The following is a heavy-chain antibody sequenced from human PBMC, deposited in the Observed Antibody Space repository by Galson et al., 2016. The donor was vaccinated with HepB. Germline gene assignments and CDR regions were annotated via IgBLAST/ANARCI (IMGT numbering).Heavy chain of an antibody. Sequence: SETLSLTCAVSGDSVSIMKWWTWVRQAPGKGLEWIGEISQSGTTHYNPSLRSRVTISVDESKNQFSLKLVSVTVADTAVYYCTRDPFRRSYYYYGLDVWGQGTTVTVSS. J-gene: IGHJ6*02. CDR2: ISQSGTT. CDR3: TRDPFRRSYYYYGLDV. CDR1: GDSVSIMKW. V-gene: IGHV4-4*02.